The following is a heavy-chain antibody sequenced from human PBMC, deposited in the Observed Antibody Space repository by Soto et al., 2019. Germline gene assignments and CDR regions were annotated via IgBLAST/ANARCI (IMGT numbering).Heavy chain of an antibody. Sequence: TLSLTCAVSGGSIKTGGYYWTWIRQHPGKGLEWIGYIYYSGSTYYNPSLESRISMSVDLSKNQFSLRLTSVTAADTAVYYCATNHGYDLYYFDSWGQGALVTVSS. J-gene: IGHJ4*02. D-gene: IGHD5-12*01. CDR1: GGSIKTGGYY. V-gene: IGHV4-31*11. CDR2: IYYSGST. CDR3: ATNHGYDLYYFDS.